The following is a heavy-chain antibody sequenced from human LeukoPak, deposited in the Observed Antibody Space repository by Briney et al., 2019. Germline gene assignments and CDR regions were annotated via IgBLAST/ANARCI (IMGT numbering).Heavy chain of an antibody. CDR1: GYIFSSFD. CDR2: MSPISEKT. J-gene: IGHJ4*02. CDR3: ARGPYSEYDFWSDSTDY. V-gene: IGHV1-8*01. D-gene: IGHD3-3*01. Sequence: ASVKVSCKASGYIFSSFDITWVRQAPGQGLEWMAWMSPISEKTGYAQRFQGRVTMTRNPSISTVYMELSSLRSDDTAVYYCARGPYSEYDFWSDSTDYWGQGTLVTVSS.